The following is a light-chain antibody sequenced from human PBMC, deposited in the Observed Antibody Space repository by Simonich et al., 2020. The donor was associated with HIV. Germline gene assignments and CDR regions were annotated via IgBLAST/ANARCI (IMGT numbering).Light chain of an antibody. CDR2: EGS. V-gene: IGKV2-29*03. CDR3: MQALQTPLT. Sequence: DIVMTQTPLSLSVTTGQPASISCKSSQSLLHSYGKTYLYWYLQKPGQSPPLLIYEGSKRFSGVPDRFSGSGSGTDFTLKISRVEAEDVGVYYCMQALQTPLTFGQGTKVEIK. J-gene: IGKJ1*01. CDR1: QSLLHSYGKTY.